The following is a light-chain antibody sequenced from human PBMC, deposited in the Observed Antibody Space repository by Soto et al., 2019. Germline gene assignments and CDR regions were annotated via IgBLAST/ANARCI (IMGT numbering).Light chain of an antibody. CDR3: QQSYGTPPT. V-gene: IGKV1-39*01. CDR1: QSISRH. Sequence: DIQMTQSQSSLSASVGDRVTITCRASQSISRHLNWYQQKPGNTPKVLIYAASSLQSGVPSRFSGSGSGTDFTLTISSLQPEDFAAYYCQQSYGTPPTFGQGTKVEVK. J-gene: IGKJ1*01. CDR2: AAS.